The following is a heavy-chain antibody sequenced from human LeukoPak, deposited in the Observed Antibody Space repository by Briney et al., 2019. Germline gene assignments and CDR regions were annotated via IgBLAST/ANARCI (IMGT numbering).Heavy chain of an antibody. D-gene: IGHD5-24*01. CDR3: ARGPDGYNQN. CDR2: IFYSGST. J-gene: IGHJ4*02. Sequence: SETLSLTCTVSGDSISSYYWSWVRQPPGKGLEWIGYIFYSGSTNYNPSLKSRVTISVDTSKNQFSLKLRSVTAADTAVYYCARGPDGYNQNWGQGTLVTVSS. CDR1: GDSISSYY. V-gene: IGHV4-59*01.